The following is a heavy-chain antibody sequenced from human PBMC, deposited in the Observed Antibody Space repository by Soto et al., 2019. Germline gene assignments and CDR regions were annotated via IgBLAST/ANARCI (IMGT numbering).Heavy chain of an antibody. V-gene: IGHV1-69*01. J-gene: IGHJ4*02. CDR2: IIPILGTA. CDR1: GGTFSSYA. Sequence: QVQLVQSGAEVKKPGSSVKVSCKASGGTFSSYAISWVRQAPGQGLEWMGGIIPILGTANYAQKSQGRVTITADESTSTAYMELSSLRSEDTAVYYCASRRIGYCSGGSCSRLGYWGQGTLVTVSS. D-gene: IGHD2-15*01. CDR3: ASRRIGYCSGGSCSRLGY.